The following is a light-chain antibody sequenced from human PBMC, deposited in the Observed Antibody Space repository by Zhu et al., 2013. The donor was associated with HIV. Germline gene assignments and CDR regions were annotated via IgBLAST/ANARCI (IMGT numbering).Light chain of an antibody. J-gene: IGKJ1*01. CDR1: QSVSSSY. CDR2: GAS. CDR3: HQYGFSPRT. Sequence: PGERVTLSCRASQSVSSSYLTWYQQKPGQAPRLLIYGASTRATGIPARFSGSGSGTDFTLTISSLQPEDFAVYYCHQYGFSPRTFGQGTKVEFK. V-gene: IGKV3-20*01.